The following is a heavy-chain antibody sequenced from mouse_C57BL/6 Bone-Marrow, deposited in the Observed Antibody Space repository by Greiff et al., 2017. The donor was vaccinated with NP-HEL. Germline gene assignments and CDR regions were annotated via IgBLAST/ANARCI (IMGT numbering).Heavy chain of an antibody. J-gene: IGHJ3*01. CDR2: INPNNGGT. Sequence: VQLQQSGPELVKPGASVKISCKASGYTFTDYYMNWVKQSHGKSLEWIGDINPNNGGTSYNQKFKGKATLTVDKSSSTAYMELRSLTSEDSAVYYCARDYGSSYSFAYWGQGTLVTVSA. V-gene: IGHV1-26*01. D-gene: IGHD1-1*01. CDR3: ARDYGSSYSFAY. CDR1: GYTFTDYY.